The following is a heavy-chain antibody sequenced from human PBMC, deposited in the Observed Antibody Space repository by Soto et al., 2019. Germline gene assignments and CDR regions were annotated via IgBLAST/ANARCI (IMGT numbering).Heavy chain of an antibody. CDR2: IYYSGST. CDR1: VGSISSYY. D-gene: IGHD6-13*01. CDR3: ARDARDSSSWYGSAP. J-gene: IGHJ5*02. V-gene: IGHV4-59*01. Sequence: SETLSLTCTVSVGSISSYYWSWIRQPPGKGLEWIGYIYYSGSTNYNPSLKSRVTISVDTSKNQFSLKLSSVTAADTAVYYCARDARDSSSWYGSAPWGKGPLVTVSS.